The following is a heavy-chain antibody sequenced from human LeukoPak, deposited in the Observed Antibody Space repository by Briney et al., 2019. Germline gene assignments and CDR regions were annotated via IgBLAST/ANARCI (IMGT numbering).Heavy chain of an antibody. V-gene: IGHV3-23*01. CDR1: GFTFSSYA. J-gene: IGHJ6*04. Sequence: GGSLRLSCAASGFTFSSYAMSWVRQAPGKGLEWVSAISGSGGSTYYADSVKGRFTISRDNSKDTLYLQMNSLRAEDATVYYCAKDRVVVGSNDYYGMDVWGKGTTVTVSS. CDR3: AKDRVVVGSNDYYGMDV. D-gene: IGHD2-15*01. CDR2: ISGSGGST.